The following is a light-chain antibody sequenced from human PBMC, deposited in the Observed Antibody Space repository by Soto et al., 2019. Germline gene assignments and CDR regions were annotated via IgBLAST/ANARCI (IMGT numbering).Light chain of an antibody. CDR1: QSVGDS. CDR2: DTY. V-gene: IGKV3-11*01. Sequence: DIVLTQSPVTLSLSPGEIATLSCRASQSVGDSLSWYQQKAGQAPRLLIYDTYNRATGIPARFSASGSGTDFTLTLSSLEPDDFAVYFCQQRTSEPPGLTFGGGTKVEI. CDR3: QQRTSEPPGLT. J-gene: IGKJ4*01.